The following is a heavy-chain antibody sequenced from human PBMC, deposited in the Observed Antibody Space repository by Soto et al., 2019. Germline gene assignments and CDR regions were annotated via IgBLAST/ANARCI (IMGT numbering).Heavy chain of an antibody. V-gene: IGHV3-48*02. Sequence: GESLKISCAASGFTFSSYSMNWVRQAPGKGLEWVSYISSSSSTIYYADSVKGRFTISRDNAKNSLYLQMNSLGDEDTAVYYCARDPIEYTSSNDHYYGMDVWGQGTTVTVSS. CDR1: GFTFSSYS. CDR2: ISSSSSTI. J-gene: IGHJ6*02. CDR3: ARDPIEYTSSNDHYYGMDV. D-gene: IGHD6-6*01.